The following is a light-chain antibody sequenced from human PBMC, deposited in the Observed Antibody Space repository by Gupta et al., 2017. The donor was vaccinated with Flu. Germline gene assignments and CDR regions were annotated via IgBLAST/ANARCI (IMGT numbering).Light chain of an antibody. CDR3: CSYAGTFTGV. J-gene: IGLJ7*01. CDR2: DVS. Sequence: SVTISCTGTSSDVGNYDYVSWYQQHPGKAPKLMIYDVSKRPSGVPDRFSGSKSGNTASLTISGLQAEDEADYYCCSYAGTFTGVFGGGTKLTVL. V-gene: IGLV2-11*01. CDR1: SSDVGNYDY.